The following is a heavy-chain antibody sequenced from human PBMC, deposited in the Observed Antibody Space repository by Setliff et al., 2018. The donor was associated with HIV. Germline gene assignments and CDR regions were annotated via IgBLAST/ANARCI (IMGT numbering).Heavy chain of an antibody. CDR2: INHDRTT. J-gene: IGHJ4*02. CDR3: ARLGAEDFSDYDWVDY. CDR1: GGSFSGYY. Sequence: NPSETLSLTCAVYGGSFSGYYWSWIRQPPGKGLEWIGEINHDRTTNYNPSLKSRVTISVDTSKNQFSLTLNSVTAADTAVYYCARLGAEDFSDYDWVDYWGQGTLVTVSS. V-gene: IGHV4-34*01. D-gene: IGHD5-12*01.